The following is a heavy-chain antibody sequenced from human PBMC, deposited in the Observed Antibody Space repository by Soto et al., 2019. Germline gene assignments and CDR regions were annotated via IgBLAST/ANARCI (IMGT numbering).Heavy chain of an antibody. J-gene: IGHJ4*02. Sequence: GGSLRLSCAASGFTFSSYSMNWVRQAPGKGLEWVSYISSSSSTIYYADSVKGRFTISRDNAKNSLYLQMNSLRDEDTAVYYCARIPYYYGSGSYYPLDYWGQGTLVTVSS. CDR2: ISSSSSTI. CDR1: GFTFSSYS. V-gene: IGHV3-48*02. CDR3: ARIPYYYGSGSYYPLDY. D-gene: IGHD3-10*01.